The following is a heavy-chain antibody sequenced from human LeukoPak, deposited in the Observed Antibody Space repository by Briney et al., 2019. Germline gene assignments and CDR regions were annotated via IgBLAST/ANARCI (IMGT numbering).Heavy chain of an antibody. CDR1: GGSITSSGYY. J-gene: IGHJ4*02. CDR2: IYHSGST. CDR3: ARGGDSDYDPGVFDY. V-gene: IGHV4-30-2*01. Sequence: TSETLSLTCTVSGGSITSSGYYWTWIRQPPGKGLEWIGYIYHSGSTYYNPSLKSRVTISVDRSKNQFSLKLSSVTAADTAVYYCARGGDSDYDPGVFDYWGQGTLVTVSS. D-gene: IGHD5-12*01.